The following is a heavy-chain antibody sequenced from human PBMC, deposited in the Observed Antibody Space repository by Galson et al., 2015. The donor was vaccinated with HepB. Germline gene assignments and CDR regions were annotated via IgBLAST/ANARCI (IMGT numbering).Heavy chain of an antibody. D-gene: IGHD5-12*01. CDR3: AAALLVATITPPYYYGMDV. V-gene: IGHV1-69*13. CDR1: GGTFSSYA. Sequence: SVKVSCKASGGTFSSYAISWVRQAPGQGLEWMGGIIPIFGTANYAQKFQGRVTITADESTSTAYMELSSLRSEDTAVYYCAAALLVATITPPYYYGMDVWGQGTTVTVSS. CDR2: IIPIFGTA. J-gene: IGHJ6*02.